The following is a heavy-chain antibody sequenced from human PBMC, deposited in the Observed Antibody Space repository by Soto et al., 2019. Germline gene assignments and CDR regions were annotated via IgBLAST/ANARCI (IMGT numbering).Heavy chain of an antibody. Sequence: QVQLQESGPGLVKPSGTLSLTCAVSGGSISSSNWWSWVRQPPGKGLEWIGEIYHSGSTNYNPSPKRRVTLQLGQSENQLPLKLSSVPAADTAVYCWARGGGDGSGSALWGWGQGTLVTVSS. CDR1: GGSISSSNW. J-gene: IGHJ4*02. V-gene: IGHV4-4*01. CDR3: ARGGGDGSGSALWG. CDR2: IYHSGST. D-gene: IGHD3-10*01.